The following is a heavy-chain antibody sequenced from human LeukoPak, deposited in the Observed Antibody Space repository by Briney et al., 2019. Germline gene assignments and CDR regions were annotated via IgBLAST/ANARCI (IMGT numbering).Heavy chain of an antibody. CDR3: ARDLYSSNWP. V-gene: IGHV3-66*01. D-gene: IGHD6-13*01. CDR2: IYSGGST. Sequence: PGGSLRLSCTASGFTFGDYAMSWFRQAPGKGLEWVSVIYSGGSTYYADSVKGRFTISRDNSKNTLYLQMNSLRAEDTATYYCARDLYSSNWPWGQGTLVTVSS. CDR1: GFTFGDYA. J-gene: IGHJ5*02.